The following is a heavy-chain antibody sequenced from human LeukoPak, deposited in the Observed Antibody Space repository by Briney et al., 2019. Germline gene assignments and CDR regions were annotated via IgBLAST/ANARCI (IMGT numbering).Heavy chain of an antibody. CDR1: GFTFSSYA. V-gene: IGHV3-30*04. J-gene: IGHJ6*03. D-gene: IGHD2-2*01. Sequence: GGSLRLSCAASGFTFSSYAMHWVRQAPGKGLEWVAVISYYGSNKYYADSVKGRFTISRDNSRNTLYLQMNSLRAEDTAVYYCARVHCSSTSCPNYYYYYYMDVWGKGTTVTVSS. CDR3: ARVHCSSTSCPNYYYYYYMDV. CDR2: ISYYGSNK.